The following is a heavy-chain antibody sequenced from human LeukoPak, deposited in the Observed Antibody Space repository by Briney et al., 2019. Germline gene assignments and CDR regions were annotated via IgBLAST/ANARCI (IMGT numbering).Heavy chain of an antibody. CDR1: DYSISSDYY. V-gene: IGHV4-38-2*02. Sequence: PSETLSLTCTVSDYSISSDYYWGWIRQPPGKGLEWIGSIYHSGSTYYSPSLKSRVTISVDTSKNQFSLRLSSVTPADTAVYYCARSPGMGSFYMDVWGKGTTVTISS. J-gene: IGHJ6*03. CDR2: IYHSGST. CDR3: ARSPGMGSFYMDV. D-gene: IGHD3-10*01.